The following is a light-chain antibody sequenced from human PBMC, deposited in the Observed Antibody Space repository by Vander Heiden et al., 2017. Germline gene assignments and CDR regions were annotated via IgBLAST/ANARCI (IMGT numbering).Light chain of an antibody. CDR3: CSYAGIRKYV. V-gene: IGLV2-23*02. J-gene: IGLJ1*01. CDR2: EVT. CDR1: SSDIGTYNL. Sequence: QSALTQPASVSGSPGQSITISCTGTSSDIGTYNLVSWYQQHPGKAPKLMIYEVTKPTSGVSYRFSGSKSGNTASLTISGLQAEDEADYYCCSYAGIRKYVFATGTKVTVL.